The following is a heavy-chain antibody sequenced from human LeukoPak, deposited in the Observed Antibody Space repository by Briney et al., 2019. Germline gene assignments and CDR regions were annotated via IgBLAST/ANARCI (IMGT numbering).Heavy chain of an antibody. CDR1: GFTFSNAW. Sequence: GGSLRLSCAASGFTFSNAWMSWVRQAPEEGLEWGGRIKSKADGGTPDYAAPVKGRFTISRDDSKNTLYLQMNSLKTEDTAFYYCPTGWRVRGVIILRDYWGQGTLVTVSS. J-gene: IGHJ4*02. CDR2: IKSKADGGTP. V-gene: IGHV3-15*01. D-gene: IGHD3-10*01. CDR3: PTGWRVRGVIILRDY.